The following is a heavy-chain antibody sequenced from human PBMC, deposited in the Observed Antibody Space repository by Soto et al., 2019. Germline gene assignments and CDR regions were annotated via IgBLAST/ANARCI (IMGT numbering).Heavy chain of an antibody. J-gene: IGHJ6*02. V-gene: IGHV3-30*18. CDR3: AKDPQESSWIQLWSSDYYYYYGMDV. CDR1: GFTFSSYG. D-gene: IGHD5-18*01. CDR2: ISYDGSNK. Sequence: GGSLRLSCAASGFTFSSYGMHWVRQAPGKGLEWVAVISYDGSNKYYADSVKGRFTISRDNSKNTLYLQMNSLRAEDTAVYYCAKDPQESSWIQLWSSDYYYYYGMDVWGQGNTVTVSS.